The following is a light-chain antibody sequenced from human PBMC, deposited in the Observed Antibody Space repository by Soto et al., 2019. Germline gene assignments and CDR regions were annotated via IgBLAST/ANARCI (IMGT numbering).Light chain of an antibody. V-gene: IGLV2-23*02. CDR3: CSHAGSGTLV. J-gene: IGLJ2*01. CDR2: EVI. CDR1: SSDVGGYNL. Sequence: QSALTQPASVSGSHGQSITISCTGTSSDVGGYNLVSRYQQHPGKAPKLVIYEVIKRPSGISNRFSGSKSGNTASLTISGLQAEDEADYYCCSHAGSGTLVFGGGTKLTVL.